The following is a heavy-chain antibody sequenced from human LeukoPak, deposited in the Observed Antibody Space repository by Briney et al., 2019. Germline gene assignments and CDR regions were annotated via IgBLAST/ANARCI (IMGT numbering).Heavy chain of an antibody. J-gene: IGHJ5*02. V-gene: IGHV1-18*01. CDR2: ISAYNGDT. CDR1: GFMFTKYG. CDR3: ARDPSNTSGWKTWFDT. D-gene: IGHD6-19*01. Sequence: ASVKVSCKASGFMFTKYGISWVRQAPGQGLEWVGWISAYNGDTNYAQKLQGRVTLTTDTSTTTAYMELRSLTSDDSAFYYCARDPSNTSGWKTWFDTWGQGTPVTVSS.